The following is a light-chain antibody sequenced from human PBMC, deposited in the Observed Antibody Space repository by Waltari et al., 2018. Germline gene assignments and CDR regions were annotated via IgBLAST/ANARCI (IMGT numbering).Light chain of an antibody. CDR2: DVS. CDR1: SSDVGGYNS. J-gene: IGLJ2*01. V-gene: IGLV2-8*01. CDR3: SSYAGSNNLV. Sequence: QSALTQPPSASGSPGQSVTISCTGTSSDVGGYNSVSWYQQHPGKAPNLMIYDVSKRPSVVPDRFSGSKSGNTASLTVSGLQAEDEADYYCSSYAGSNNLVFGGGTKLTVL.